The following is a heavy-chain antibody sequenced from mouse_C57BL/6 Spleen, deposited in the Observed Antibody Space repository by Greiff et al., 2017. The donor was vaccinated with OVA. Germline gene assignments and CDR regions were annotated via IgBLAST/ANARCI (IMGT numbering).Heavy chain of an antibody. D-gene: IGHD1-1*02. J-gene: IGHJ4*01. Sequence: QVQLQQPGAELVKPGASVKLSCKASGYTFTSYWMQWVKQRPGKGLEWIGEIDPADSYTNYKRKLKGKATLTVDPSYSKAYMQLSSLTSEDSAVYYCARADYYNAMYYWGQGTSVTVAS. CDR1: GYTFTSYW. CDR2: IDPADSYT. V-gene: IGHV1-50*01. CDR3: ARADYYNAMYY.